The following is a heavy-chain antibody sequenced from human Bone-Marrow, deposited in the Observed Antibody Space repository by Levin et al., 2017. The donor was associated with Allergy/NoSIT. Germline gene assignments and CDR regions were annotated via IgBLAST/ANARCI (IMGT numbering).Heavy chain of an antibody. V-gene: IGHV3-30*04. CDR3: VRDWKRSGNAAMKFDY. CDR2: ISYDGRET. CDR1: GFTFGTFA. D-gene: IGHD1-1*01. Sequence: GGSLRLSCAASGFTFGTFAMHWVRQTPGQGLEWVAMISYDGRETYYGDFVRGRFTISRDNSQNTVHLQMNGLRVEDTAIYYCVRDWKRSGNAAMKFDYWGQGTQVTVSS. J-gene: IGHJ4*02.